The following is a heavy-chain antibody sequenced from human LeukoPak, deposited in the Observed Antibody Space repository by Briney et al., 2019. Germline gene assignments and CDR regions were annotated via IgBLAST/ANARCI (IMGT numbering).Heavy chain of an antibody. Sequence: GRSLRLSCAASGFTFDDYAMHWVRQAPGKGLEWVSGISWNSGSIGYADSVKGRFTISRDNAKNSLYLQMNSLRAEDMALYYCAKGGLLGYCSSTSCLDAFDIWGQGTMVTVSS. D-gene: IGHD2-2*01. V-gene: IGHV3-9*03. CDR1: GFTFDDYA. CDR2: ISWNSGSI. CDR3: AKGGLLGYCSSTSCLDAFDI. J-gene: IGHJ3*02.